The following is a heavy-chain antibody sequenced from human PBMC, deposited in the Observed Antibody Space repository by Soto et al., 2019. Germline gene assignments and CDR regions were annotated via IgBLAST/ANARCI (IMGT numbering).Heavy chain of an antibody. V-gene: IGHV1-8*02. CDR2: MNSNSGDT. D-gene: IGHD3-9*01. J-gene: IGHJ5*02. Sequence: GASVQVSCKASGYTFTGHYMHWVRQAPGQRLEWMGLMNSNSGDTGYAQKFQGIVTMTRDTSINTAYMELSNLKSEDTAVYYCARVNYDILTSPNWFDPWGQGTPVTVSS. CDR3: ARVNYDILTSPNWFDP. CDR1: GYTFTGHY.